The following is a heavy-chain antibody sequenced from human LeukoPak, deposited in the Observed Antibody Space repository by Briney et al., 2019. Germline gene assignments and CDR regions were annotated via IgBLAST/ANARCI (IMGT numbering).Heavy chain of an antibody. CDR1: GDSVSSSSIA. CDR3: ARYNWNDGARYFDY. V-gene: IGHV6-1*01. J-gene: IGHJ4*02. Sequence: SQTLSLTCAISGDSVSSSSIAWNWIRLSPSRGLEWLGRTYYKSKWYNDYAVSVKSRININPDTSKNQFSLQLNSVTPEDTAVYYCARYNWNDGARYFDYWGQGILVTVSS. CDR2: TYYKSKWYN. D-gene: IGHD1-20*01.